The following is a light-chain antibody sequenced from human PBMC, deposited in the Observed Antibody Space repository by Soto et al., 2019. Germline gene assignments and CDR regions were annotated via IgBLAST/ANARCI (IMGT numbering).Light chain of an antibody. V-gene: IGLV2-8*01. CDR3: TSYGGRDNLM. CDR2: EVN. Sequence: QSALTQPPSASGSPGQSVTISCTGTSSDIGAYNYVSWFQQHPGEAPKLIISEVNKRPSGVPDRFSGSKSGNTASLTVSGLQAEDKADYYCTSYGGRDNLMFGGGTKLTVL. J-gene: IGLJ3*02. CDR1: SSDIGAYNY.